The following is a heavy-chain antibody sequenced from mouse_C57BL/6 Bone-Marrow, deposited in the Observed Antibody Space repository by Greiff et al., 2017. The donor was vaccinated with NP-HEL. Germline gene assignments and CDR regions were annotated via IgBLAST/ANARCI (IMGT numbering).Heavy chain of an antibody. V-gene: IGHV14-2*01. CDR2: IDPEDGAT. CDR3: AKDYYGSLLFDY. J-gene: IGHJ2*01. Sequence: EVQLQESGAELVKPGASVKLSCTASGFNIKDYYMHWVKQRTEQGLEWIGRIDPEDGATKYAPKFQGKATITADTSSNTAYLQLSSLTSEDTAVYYCAKDYYGSLLFDYWGQGTTLTVSS. CDR1: GFNIKDYY. D-gene: IGHD1-1*01.